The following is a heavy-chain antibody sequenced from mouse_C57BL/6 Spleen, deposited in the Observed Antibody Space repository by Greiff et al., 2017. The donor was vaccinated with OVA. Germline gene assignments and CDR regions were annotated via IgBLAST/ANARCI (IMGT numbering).Heavy chain of an antibody. CDR2: IWPGGGT. CDR1: GFSLTSYA. V-gene: IGHV2-9-1*01. Sequence: QVQLKESGPGLVAPSPSLSITCTVSGFSLTSYAISWVRQPPGKGLEWLGVIWPGGGTNYYSALNSSLTISKDNSESQVFIKMNSLQTDDTARYYCARKYLGVLYYYAMDCWDQGTSVTVSS. CDR3: ARKYLGVLYYYAMDC. D-gene: IGHD3-3*01. J-gene: IGHJ4*01.